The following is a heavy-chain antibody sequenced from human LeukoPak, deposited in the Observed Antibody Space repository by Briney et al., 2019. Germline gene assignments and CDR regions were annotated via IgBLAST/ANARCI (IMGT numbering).Heavy chain of an antibody. CDR2: IYYSGST. CDR1: GGSISSYY. J-gene: IGHJ4*02. CDR3: ARTTYYYGSGSYYFDY. Sequence: PSETLSLTCTVSGGSISSYYWSWLRQPPGKGLEWIGYIYYSGSTNYNPSLKGRVTISVDTSKNQFSLKLSSVTAADTAVYYCARTTYYYGSGSYYFDYWGQGTLVTVSS. D-gene: IGHD3-10*01. V-gene: IGHV4-59*01.